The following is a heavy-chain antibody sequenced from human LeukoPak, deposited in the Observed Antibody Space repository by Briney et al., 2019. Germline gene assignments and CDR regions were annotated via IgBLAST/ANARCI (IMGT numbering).Heavy chain of an antibody. Sequence: PGGSLRLSCAASGFTFSSYAMSWARQAPGKGLEWVSAISGSGGSTYYADSVKGRFTISRDNSKNTLYLQMNSLRAEDTAVYYCAKALYVWGSYRNSYYFDYWGQGTLVTVSS. CDR3: AKALYVWGSYRNSYYFDY. CDR2: ISGSGGST. CDR1: GFTFSSYA. V-gene: IGHV3-23*01. J-gene: IGHJ4*02. D-gene: IGHD3-16*02.